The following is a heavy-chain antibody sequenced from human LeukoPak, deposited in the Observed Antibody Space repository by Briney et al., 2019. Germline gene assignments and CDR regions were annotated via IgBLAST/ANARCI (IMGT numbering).Heavy chain of an antibody. CDR1: GDSVSSNSAA. CDR2: TYYRSKWYN. J-gene: IGHJ4*02. V-gene: IGHV6-1*01. D-gene: IGHD3-9*01. CDR3: ARARDYYDILTGYYYYFDY. Sequence: SQTLSLTCAISGDSVSSNSAAWNWIRQSPSRGLEWLGRTYYRSKWYNDYAVSVKSRITINPDTSENQFSLQLNPVTPEDTAVYYCARARDYYDILTGYYYYFDYWGQGTLVTVSS.